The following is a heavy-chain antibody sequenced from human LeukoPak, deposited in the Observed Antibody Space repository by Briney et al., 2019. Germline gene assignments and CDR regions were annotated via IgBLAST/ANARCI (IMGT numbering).Heavy chain of an antibody. CDR2: IYVGDSDT. CDR3: ARQGVDLAPPDF. V-gene: IGHV5-51*01. Sequence: GESLKISCKGSGHSFTDYWIGWVRQVPGKGLDWMGVIYVGDSDTRYSRSFQGQVTISADKSITTAYLQWSSLQVSDTAIYYCARQGVDLAPPDFWGQGTLVTVSS. J-gene: IGHJ4*02. CDR1: GHSFTDYW. D-gene: IGHD5-12*01.